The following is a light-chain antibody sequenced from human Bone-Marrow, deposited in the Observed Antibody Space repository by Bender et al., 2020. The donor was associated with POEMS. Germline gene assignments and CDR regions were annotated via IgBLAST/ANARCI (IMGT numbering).Light chain of an antibody. CDR1: NSDIGTFNF. V-gene: IGLV2-23*02. CDR2: EVS. J-gene: IGLJ3*02. CDR3: CSYAGSSTLV. Sequence: QSALTQPPSASGSPGQSLTISCTGTNSDIGTFNFVSWYQQHPGKAPKLMIYEVSKRPSGVSNRFSGSKSGNTASLTISGLQAEDEADYYCCSYAGSSTLVFGGGTKLTVL.